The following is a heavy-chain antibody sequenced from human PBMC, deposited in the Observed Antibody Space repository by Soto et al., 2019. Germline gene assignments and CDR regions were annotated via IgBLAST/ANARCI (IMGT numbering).Heavy chain of an antibody. D-gene: IGHD2-2*01. V-gene: IGHV1-18*04. Sequence: ASVKVSCKASGYTFTSNGVSWVRQAPGQGLEWMGWISAYNGDTKYSQKFQGRVTMTTDTSTSTAYMELRSLRPDDTAVYYCARGDVVVPAAMNWSVGYYYYGMDVWGQGTTVTVSS. CDR1: GYTFTSNG. CDR3: ARGDVVVPAAMNWSVGYYYYGMDV. J-gene: IGHJ6*02. CDR2: ISAYNGDT.